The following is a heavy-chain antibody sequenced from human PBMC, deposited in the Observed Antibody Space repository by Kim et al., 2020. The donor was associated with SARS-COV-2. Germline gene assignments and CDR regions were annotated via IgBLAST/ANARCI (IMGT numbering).Heavy chain of an antibody. J-gene: IGHJ4*02. CDR1: GDSISSSFNY. V-gene: IGHV4-39*01. CDR3: ARLPHDSSGYVDC. CDR2: VYHSGTT. D-gene: IGHD3-22*01. Sequence: SETLSLTCTVSGDSISSSFNYWGWIRKPPGKGLEWIGSVYHSGTTYDSPSFKSRVTVSVDTSKNEFSLKVTSVTAADTAVYFCARLPHDSSGYVDCWGQGILVTVTS.